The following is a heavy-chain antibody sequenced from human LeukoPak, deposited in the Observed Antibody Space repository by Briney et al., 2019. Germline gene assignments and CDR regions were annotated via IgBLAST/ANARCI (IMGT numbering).Heavy chain of an antibody. J-gene: IGHJ4*02. Sequence: SETLSLTCAVYGGSFSGYYWSWIRQPPGKGLEWIGEINHSGSTNYNPSLKSRVTISVDTSKNQFSLKLTSVTAADTAVYYCARIRRHNYDWYADDSWGQGALVTVSS. CDR1: GGSFSGYY. D-gene: IGHD3-9*01. V-gene: IGHV4-34*01. CDR3: ARIRRHNYDWYADDS. CDR2: INHSGST.